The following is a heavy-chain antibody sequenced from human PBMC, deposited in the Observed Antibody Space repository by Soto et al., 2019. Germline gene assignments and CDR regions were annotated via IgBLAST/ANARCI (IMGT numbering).Heavy chain of an antibody. V-gene: IGHV1-8*01. D-gene: IGHD3-3*01. CDR3: ARRPLREIFGVVMNNWFDP. Sequence: ASVKVSCKASGYIFTSYDINWVRQATGQGLEWMGWMNPNSGNTGYAQKFQGRVTMTRNTSISTAYMELSSLRSEDTAVYYCARRPLREIFGVVMNNWFDPWGQGTLVTVSS. CDR1: GYIFTSYD. CDR2: MNPNSGNT. J-gene: IGHJ5*02.